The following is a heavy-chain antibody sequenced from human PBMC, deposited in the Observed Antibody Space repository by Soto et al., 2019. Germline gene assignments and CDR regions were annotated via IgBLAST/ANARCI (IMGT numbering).Heavy chain of an antibody. Sequence: EVQLVESGGDSIQPGGSLRLSCAASGFSVSTNYMSWLRQAPGQALEWVSRISNCGNTSYAHSVKGRFNLSRHDSRTTLYLQMNCLRVEDTAVYYCARGPDSAICRDTIPRVGTTYYYCVMDVWGQGTKVTVSS. CDR1: GFSVSTNY. V-gene: IGHV3-66*03. D-gene: IGHD3-10*01. J-gene: IGHJ6*02. CDR2: ISNCGNT. CDR3: ARGPDSAICRDTIPRVGTTYYYCVMDV.